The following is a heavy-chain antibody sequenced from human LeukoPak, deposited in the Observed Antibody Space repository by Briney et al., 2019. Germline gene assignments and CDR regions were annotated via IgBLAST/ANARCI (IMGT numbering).Heavy chain of an antibody. V-gene: IGHV4-34*01. Sequence: SETLSLTCAVYGGSFSGYYWSWIRQPPGKGLEWIGEINHSGSTNYNPSLKSRVTISVDTSKNQFSLKLSSVTAADTAVYYCARVIAGTSSRYYFDYWGQGTLVTGSS. CDR3: ARVIAGTSSRYYFDY. CDR1: GGSFSGYY. D-gene: IGHD6-13*01. J-gene: IGHJ4*02. CDR2: INHSGST.